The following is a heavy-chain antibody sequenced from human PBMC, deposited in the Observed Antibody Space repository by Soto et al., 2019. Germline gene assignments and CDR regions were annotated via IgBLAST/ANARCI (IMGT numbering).Heavy chain of an antibody. Sequence: QVQLVESGGGVVQPGRSLRLSCAASGFTFSSYAMHWVRQAPGKGLEWVAVISYDGSNKYYADSVKGRFTISRDNSTTLYRRMNSLRAEDTAVYYCVRDKSPYSSGWHNRHFDYWGQGTLVTVSS. V-gene: IGHV3-30-3*01. CDR1: GFTFSSYA. D-gene: IGHD6-19*01. CDR2: ISYDGSNK. J-gene: IGHJ4*02. CDR3: VRDKSPYSSGWHNRHFDY.